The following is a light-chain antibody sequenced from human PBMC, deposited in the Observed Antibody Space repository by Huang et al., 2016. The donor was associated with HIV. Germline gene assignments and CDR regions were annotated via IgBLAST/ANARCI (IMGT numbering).Light chain of an antibody. V-gene: IGKV1-33*01. J-gene: IGKJ3*01. Sequence: DIQMTQSPSSLSASVGDRVTITCQASQGISNHLNWYQQKVGEAPKLLIFDSSNLETGVPSRFSGSGSGTGFTFTINSLQPEDFATYYCQQYHDVSPFTFGPGTKVDFK. CDR1: QGISNH. CDR3: QQYHDVSPFT. CDR2: DSS.